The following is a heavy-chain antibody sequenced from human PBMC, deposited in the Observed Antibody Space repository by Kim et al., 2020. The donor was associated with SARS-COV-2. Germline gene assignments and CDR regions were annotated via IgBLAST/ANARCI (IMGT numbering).Heavy chain of an antibody. Sequence: SETLSLTCTVSGGSISSSSYYWGWIRQPPGKGLEWIGSIYYSGSTYYNPSLKSRVTISVDTSKNQFSLKLSSVTAADTAVYYCATRMPLVIAVAGGGGFDYWGQGTLVTVSS. V-gene: IGHV4-39*01. CDR3: ATRMPLVIAVAGGGGFDY. CDR1: GGSISSSSYY. J-gene: IGHJ4*02. CDR2: IYYSGST. D-gene: IGHD6-19*01.